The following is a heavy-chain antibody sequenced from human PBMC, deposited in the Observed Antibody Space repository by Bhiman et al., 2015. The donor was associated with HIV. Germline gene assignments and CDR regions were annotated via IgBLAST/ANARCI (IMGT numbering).Heavy chain of an antibody. D-gene: IGHD6-6*01. V-gene: IGHV3-48*03. J-gene: IGHJ5*02. CDR1: GFTFSRYE. CDR3: ARGSSSSLSAERFDP. CDR2: IGSSGDQI. Sequence: EVQVVESGGGLVQPGGSLRLSCVASGFTFSRYEMTWVRQAPGKGLEWISFIGSSGDQINYADSVKGRFTISRDNAENSLYLQMDSLRAEDTAVYYCARGSSSSLSAERFDPWGQGTLVTVSS.